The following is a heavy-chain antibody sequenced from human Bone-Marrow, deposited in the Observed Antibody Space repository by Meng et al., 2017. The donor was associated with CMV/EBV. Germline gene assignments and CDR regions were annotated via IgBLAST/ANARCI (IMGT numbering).Heavy chain of an antibody. J-gene: IGHJ4*02. CDR3: ARDSYNWNYGGIRALYYFDY. CDR2: ISSSSGYI. CDR1: GFTVSSNY. D-gene: IGHD1-7*01. Sequence: GESLKISCAASGFTVSSNYMSWVRQAPGKGLEWVSSISSSSGYIYYADSVRGRFTISRDNAKNSLYLQMNSLRAEDTAVYYCARDSYNWNYGGIRALYYFDYWGQGTLVTVSS. V-gene: IGHV3-21*01.